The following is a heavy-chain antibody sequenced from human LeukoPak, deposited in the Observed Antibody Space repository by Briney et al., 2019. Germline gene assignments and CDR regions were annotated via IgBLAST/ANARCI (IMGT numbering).Heavy chain of an antibody. CDR1: GFTFSSYS. Sequence: PGGSLRLSCAASGFTFSSYSMNWVRQAPGKGLEWVSSISSSSSYIYYADSVKGRFTISRDNAKNSLYLQMNSLRAEDTAVYYCARGSSSGYYLNTYMDVWGKGTTVTVSS. CDR2: ISSSSSYI. CDR3: ARGSSSGYYLNTYMDV. J-gene: IGHJ6*03. V-gene: IGHV3-21*01. D-gene: IGHD3-22*01.